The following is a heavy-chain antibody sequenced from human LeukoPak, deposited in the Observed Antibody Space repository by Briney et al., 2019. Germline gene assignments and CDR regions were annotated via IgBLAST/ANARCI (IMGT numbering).Heavy chain of an antibody. D-gene: IGHD3-22*01. V-gene: IGHV1-8*01. J-gene: IGHJ6*02. Sequence: ASVKVSCKASGFSFTTYDINWVRQATGQGLEWMGWMNPSSGKSAYAQKFQGRVTMTTDTSTSTAYMELSSLRSEDTAVYYCARDFYDTSGSSFIYYGLDVGGQGTTVTVP. CDR3: ARDFYDTSGSSFIYYGLDV. CDR2: MNPSSGKS. CDR1: GFSFTTYD.